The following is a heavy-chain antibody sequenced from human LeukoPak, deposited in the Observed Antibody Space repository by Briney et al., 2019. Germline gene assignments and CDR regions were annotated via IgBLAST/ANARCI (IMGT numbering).Heavy chain of an antibody. CDR3: AKDVFVNYDSSGYYYDYFDY. J-gene: IGHJ4*02. Sequence: GGSLRLSCAASGFTFRSYWMHWVRQAPGKGLVWVSRIKSDGTYRDYADSVKGRFTISRDNSKNTLYLQMNSLRAEDTAVYYCAKDVFVNYDSSGYYYDYFDYWGQGTLVTVSS. CDR2: IKSDGTYR. CDR1: GFTFRSYW. D-gene: IGHD3-22*01. V-gene: IGHV3-74*01.